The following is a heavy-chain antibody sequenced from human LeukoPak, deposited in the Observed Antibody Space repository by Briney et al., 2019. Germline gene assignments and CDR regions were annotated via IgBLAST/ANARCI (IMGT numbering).Heavy chain of an antibody. Sequence: PGGSLRLSCVASGFIFRSYGIHWVRQAPGKGLEWVTFIHFDGSNEYYADFVKGRFTTSRDNSKKTVYLQMNTLRAEHTAVYYCAKDRVMHSKGPQEFDPWGQGNLVSVSS. CDR1: GFIFRSYG. CDR2: IHFDGSNE. CDR3: AKDRVMHSKGPQEFDP. D-gene: IGHD3-16*01. J-gene: IGHJ5*02. V-gene: IGHV3-30*02.